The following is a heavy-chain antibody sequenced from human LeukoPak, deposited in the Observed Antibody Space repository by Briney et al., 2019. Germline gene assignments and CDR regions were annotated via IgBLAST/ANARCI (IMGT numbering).Heavy chain of an antibody. CDR3: ARVTYYDILTGHLKAFDI. CDR1: GGSFSGYY. Sequence: SETLSLTCAVYGGSFSGYYWSWIRQPPGKGLEWIGEINHSGSTNYNPSLKSRVTTSVDTSKNQFSLKLSSVTAADTAVYYCARVTYYDILTGHLKAFDIWGQGTMVTVSS. V-gene: IGHV4-34*01. J-gene: IGHJ3*02. D-gene: IGHD3-9*01. CDR2: INHSGST.